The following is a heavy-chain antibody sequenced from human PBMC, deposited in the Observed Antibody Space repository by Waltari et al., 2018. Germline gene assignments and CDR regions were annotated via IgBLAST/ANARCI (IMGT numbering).Heavy chain of an antibody. CDR1: GDSISSSSYY. D-gene: IGHD1-1*01. CDR3: TTGWGPLDRPRYYYYMDV. CDR2: IKSKTDGGTT. J-gene: IGHJ6*03. V-gene: IGHV3-15*01. Sequence: LQLQESGPGLVKASETLSLTCTVSGDSISSSSYYWGWVRQPPGKGLEWVGRIKSKTDGGTTDYAAPVKGRFTISRDDSKNTLYLQMNSLKTEDTAVYYCTTGWGPLDRPRYYYYMDVWGKGTTVTVSS.